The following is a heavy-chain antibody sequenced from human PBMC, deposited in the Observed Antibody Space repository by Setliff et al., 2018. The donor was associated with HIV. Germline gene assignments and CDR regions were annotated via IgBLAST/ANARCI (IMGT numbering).Heavy chain of an antibody. CDR2: IRISDGVI. CDR3: AKTSNTGYLFCSDY. D-gene: IGHD3-9*01. V-gene: IGHV3-23*01. Sequence: GGSLRLSCAASGFTFDDYSMHWVRQAPGKGLEWLSVIRISDGVIYYADSVKGRFTISTDNSKNTVYLQMNSLRAEDTAVYYCAKTSNTGYLFCSDYWGQGTLVTVSS. J-gene: IGHJ4*02. CDR1: GFTFDDYS.